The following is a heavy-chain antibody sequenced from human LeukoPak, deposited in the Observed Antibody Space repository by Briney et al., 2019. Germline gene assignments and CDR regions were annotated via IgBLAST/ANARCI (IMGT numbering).Heavy chain of an antibody. D-gene: IGHD6-19*01. V-gene: IGHV3-23*01. Sequence: GGSLRLSCAASGFTFSTCPLSWVRQAPGKGLEWVSTISFSGDATYYADSVKGRFTISRDNSKNTLYLQMNSLRAEDTAVYYCAKPLSSGWPFDAFDIWGQGTMVTVSP. CDR3: AKPLSSGWPFDAFDI. CDR2: ISFSGDAT. CDR1: GFTFSTCP. J-gene: IGHJ3*02.